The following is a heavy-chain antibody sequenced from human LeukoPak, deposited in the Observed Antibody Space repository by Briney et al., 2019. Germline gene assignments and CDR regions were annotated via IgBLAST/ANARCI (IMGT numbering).Heavy chain of an antibody. D-gene: IGHD2-2*01. V-gene: IGHV3-30*04. CDR1: GFTFSSYA. CDR2: ISYDGSNT. J-gene: IGHJ4*02. CDR3: ARGPSYHCTSTSCYLDY. Sequence: GGSLRLSCAASGFTFSSYAMHWVRQAPGKGLEWVAVISYDGSNTYYADSVKGRFTISRDNSKNTLYLQMNSLRAEDTAVYYCARGPSYHCTSTSCYLDYWGQGTLVTVSS.